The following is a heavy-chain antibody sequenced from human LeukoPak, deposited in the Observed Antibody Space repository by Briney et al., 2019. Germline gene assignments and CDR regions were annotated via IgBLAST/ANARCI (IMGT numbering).Heavy chain of an antibody. CDR3: ARDPNNWGRDLFDY. D-gene: IGHD7-27*01. CDR2: ISYDGSNK. CDR1: GFTFSSYA. J-gene: IGHJ4*02. V-gene: IGHV3-30-3*01. Sequence: GGSLRLSCAASGFTFSSYAMHWVRQAPGKGLEWAAVISYDGSNKYYADSVKGRFTISRDNSKNTLYLQMNSLRAEDTAVYYCARDPNNWGRDLFDYWGQGTLVTVSS.